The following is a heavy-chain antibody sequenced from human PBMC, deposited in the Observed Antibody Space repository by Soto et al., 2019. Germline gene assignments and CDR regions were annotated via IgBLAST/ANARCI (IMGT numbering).Heavy chain of an antibody. D-gene: IGHD3-10*01. Sequence: EVQLLESGGGLVQPGGSLRVSCAASGFTFNTYAMGWVRHAPGKAREWVSGISGSGDSTYYTDSVKGRFTISRDKSKKMLYLQMNSLRVEDTALYYCAKSSGSFYTPFHYWGQGTLVTVSS. CDR1: GFTFNTYA. J-gene: IGHJ4*02. V-gene: IGHV3-23*01. CDR2: ISGSGDST. CDR3: AKSSGSFYTPFHY.